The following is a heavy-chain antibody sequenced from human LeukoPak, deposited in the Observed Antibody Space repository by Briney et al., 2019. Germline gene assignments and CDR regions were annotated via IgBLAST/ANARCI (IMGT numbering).Heavy chain of an antibody. CDR1: GFTFSSYW. CDR2: IKQDGSEK. CDR3: ARDRDYYNYFEY. D-gene: IGHD3-10*01. J-gene: IGHJ4*02. V-gene: IGHV3-7*04. Sequence: GGSLRLSCAASGFTFSSYWMTWVRQAPGKGLEWVANIKQDGSEKYYVDSVKGRFTISRDNAKNSLYLQMNSLRGEDTAVYYCARDRDYYNYFEYWGQGTLVTVSS.